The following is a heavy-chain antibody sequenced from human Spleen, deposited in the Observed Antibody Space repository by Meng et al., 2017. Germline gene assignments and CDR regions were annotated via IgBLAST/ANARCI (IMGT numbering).Heavy chain of an antibody. D-gene: IGHD6-19*01. CDR2: MYHSDNT. J-gene: IGHJ4*02. Sequence: QLQLQESGSGLVKPSQTLSLTFAVSGGSITSGGYSWTWIRQPPGKGLECIVYMYHSDNTCHNPSLKSRVTISVDRSKNQFSLKLSSVTAADTAVYYCASFPPPGKQWLVTDYWGQGTLVTVS. CDR3: ASFPPPGKQWLVTDY. CDR1: GGSITSGGYS. V-gene: IGHV4-30-2*01.